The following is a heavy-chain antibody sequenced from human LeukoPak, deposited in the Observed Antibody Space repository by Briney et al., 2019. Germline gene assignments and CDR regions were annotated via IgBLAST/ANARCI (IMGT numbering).Heavy chain of an antibody. CDR2: ISSSSSYI. J-gene: IGHJ4*02. CDR1: GFTFSTYS. CDR3: AREWEYYDILTGTTASFDY. Sequence: GGSLRLSCAASGFTFSTYSMNWVRQAPGKGLEWVSSISSSSSYIHYADSVKGRFTIPRDNAKNSLYLQMNSLRAEDTAVYYCAREWEYYDILTGTTASFDYWGQGTLVTVSS. D-gene: IGHD3-9*01. V-gene: IGHV3-21*01.